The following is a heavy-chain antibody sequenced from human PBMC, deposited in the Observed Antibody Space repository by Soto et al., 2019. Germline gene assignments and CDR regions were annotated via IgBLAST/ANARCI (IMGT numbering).Heavy chain of an antibody. V-gene: IGHV1-69*01. CDR3: ALYDSSGYGAFGI. CDR1: GGTFSSYA. CDR2: IIPIFGTA. J-gene: IGHJ3*02. D-gene: IGHD3-22*01. Sequence: QVQLVQSGAEVKKPGSSVKVSCKASGGTFSSYAISWVRQAPGQGLEWMGGIIPIFGTANYAQKFQGRVTITPDQSTSKAYMELSSLRSEDTGVYYCALYDSSGYGAFGIWGQGKMVNGSS.